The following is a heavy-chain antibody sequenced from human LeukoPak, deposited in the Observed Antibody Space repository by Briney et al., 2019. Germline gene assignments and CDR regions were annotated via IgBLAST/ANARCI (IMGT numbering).Heavy chain of an antibody. D-gene: IGHD2-2*02. CDR1: GGSFSGYY. CDR2: INHSGST. J-gene: IGHJ5*02. V-gene: IGHV4-34*01. Sequence: PSETLSLTCAVYGGSFSGYYWSWIRQPPGKGLEWIGEINHSGSTNNNPSLKSRVTISVDTSKNQFSLKLSSVTAADTAVYYCARPPYCSSTSCYRAWFDPWGQGTLVTVSS. CDR3: ARPPYCSSTSCYRAWFDP.